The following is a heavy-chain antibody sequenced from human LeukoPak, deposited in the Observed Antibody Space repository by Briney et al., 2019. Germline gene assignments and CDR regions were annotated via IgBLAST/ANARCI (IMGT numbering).Heavy chain of an antibody. Sequence: GASVKVSCKASGYTFTSYDINWVRQATGQGLEWMGWMNPNSGNTGYAQKLQGRVTITRNTSISTAYMELSSLRSEDTAVYYCASGRRDSYYYYMDVWGKGTTVTVSS. CDR1: GYTFTSYD. J-gene: IGHJ6*03. V-gene: IGHV1-8*03. CDR3: ASGRRDSYYYYMDV. CDR2: MNPNSGNT. D-gene: IGHD5-24*01.